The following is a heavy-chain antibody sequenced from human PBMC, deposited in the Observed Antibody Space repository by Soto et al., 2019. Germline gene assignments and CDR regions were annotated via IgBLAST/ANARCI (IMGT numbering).Heavy chain of an antibody. Sequence: QVQLVQSGAEVKKPGSSVKVSCKASGGTFRSYAISWVRQAPGQGLEWMGGIIPIFGTANYAQKFQGRVTITADESTSTAYMELSSLRSEDTAVYYCARDVVGIAAAGEPTPTNWFDPWGQGTLVTVSS. D-gene: IGHD6-13*01. CDR2: IIPIFGTA. CDR1: GGTFRSYA. V-gene: IGHV1-69*12. J-gene: IGHJ5*02. CDR3: ARDVVGIAAAGEPTPTNWFDP.